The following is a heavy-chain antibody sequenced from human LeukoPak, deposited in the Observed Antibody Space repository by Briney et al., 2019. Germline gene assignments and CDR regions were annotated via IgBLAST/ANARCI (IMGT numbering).Heavy chain of an antibody. Sequence: GGSLRLSCAASGFTFSSYAMSWVRQAPGKGLEWVSAISGSGGSTYYADSVKGRFTISRDNSKNTLYLQMNSLRAEDTAVYYCAKEGYCSGGSCCWGYYGMDVWGQGTTVTVSS. CDR1: GFTFSSYA. CDR2: ISGSGGST. D-gene: IGHD2-15*01. V-gene: IGHV3-23*01. J-gene: IGHJ6*02. CDR3: AKEGYCSGGSCCWGYYGMDV.